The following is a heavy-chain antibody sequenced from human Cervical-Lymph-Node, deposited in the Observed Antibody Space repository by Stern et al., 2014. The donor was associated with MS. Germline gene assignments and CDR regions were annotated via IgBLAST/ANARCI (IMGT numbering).Heavy chain of an antibody. J-gene: IGHJ6*02. CDR2: INCNTGDT. CDR1: GYTFTAFY. V-gene: IGHV1-2*06. Sequence: QVQLVQSGAEVKKPGASVKVSCKASGYTFTAFYIDWVRQAPGQGLEWMGRINCNTGDTNYAQQIQGRVTMTRDKSVSTVYMELSGLTSDDTAVYYCARGTRGLDVWVQGTTVTVSS. CDR3: ARGTRGLDV.